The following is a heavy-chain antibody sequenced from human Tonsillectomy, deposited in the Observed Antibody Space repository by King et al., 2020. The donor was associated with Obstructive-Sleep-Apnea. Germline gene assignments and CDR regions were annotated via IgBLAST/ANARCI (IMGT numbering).Heavy chain of an antibody. D-gene: IGHD3-22*01. CDR1: GFTFSDYY. CDR2: ISSSSSYT. V-gene: IGHV3-11*06. J-gene: IGHJ6*02. Sequence: VQLVESGGGLVKPGGSLRLSCAASGFTFSDYYMSWIRQAPGKGLEWVSYISSSSSYTNYADSVKGRFTISKDNAKNSLYLQMNSLRAEDTAVYYCARGGGTMIVGADEPLEGYYYGMDVWGQGTTVTVSS. CDR3: ARGGGTMIVGADEPLEGYYYGMDV.